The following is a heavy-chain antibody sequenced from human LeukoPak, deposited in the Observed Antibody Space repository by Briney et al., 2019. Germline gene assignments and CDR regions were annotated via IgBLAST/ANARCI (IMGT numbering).Heavy chain of an antibody. CDR2: IRYDGSNK. V-gene: IGHV3-30*02. J-gene: IGHJ4*02. CDR3: AKDAGYSYGLGYDSSGYYYPEG. Sequence: GGSLRLSCAASGFTFSSYGMHWVRQAPGKGLEWVAFIRYDGSNKYYADSVKGRFTISRDNSKNTLYLQTNSLRAEDTAVYYCAKDAGYSYGLGYDSSGYYYPEGWGQGTLVTVSS. D-gene: IGHD3-22*01. CDR1: GFTFSSYG.